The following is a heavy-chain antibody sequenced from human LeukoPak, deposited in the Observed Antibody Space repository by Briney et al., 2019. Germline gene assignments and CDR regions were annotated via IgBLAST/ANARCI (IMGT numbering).Heavy chain of an antibody. CDR3: ARRSGYSFDAFDI. CDR2: IYYSGST. CDR1: GGSISSSYS. Sequence: SETLSLTCTVSGGSISSSYSWGWIRQPPGKGLEWIGSIYYSGSTYYNPSLKSRVTISVDTSKNQFSLKLSSVTAADTAVYYCARRSGYSFDAFDIWGQGTMVTVSS. J-gene: IGHJ3*02. V-gene: IGHV4-39*07. D-gene: IGHD3-22*01.